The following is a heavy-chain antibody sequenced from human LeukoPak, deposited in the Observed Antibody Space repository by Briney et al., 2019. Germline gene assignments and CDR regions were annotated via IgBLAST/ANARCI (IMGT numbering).Heavy chain of an antibody. J-gene: IGHJ4*02. CDR3: ARALSGSGSCLDY. D-gene: IGHD3-10*01. CDR2: INPNSGGT. V-gene: IGHV1-2*02. CDR1: GYTFTGYY. Sequence: ASVKVSCKASGYTFTGYYMHWVRQAPGQGLEWMGWINPNSGGTNYAQKFQGRVTMTRDTSISTAYMELSRLRSDDTAVYYCARALSGSGSCLDYWGQGTLVTVSS.